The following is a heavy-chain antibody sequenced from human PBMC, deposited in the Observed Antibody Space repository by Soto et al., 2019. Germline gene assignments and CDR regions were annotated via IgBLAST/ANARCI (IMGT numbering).Heavy chain of an antibody. V-gene: IGHV3-30-3*01. CDR3: ARDLGVLRYFDWYPADGMDV. CDR1: GFTFSSYA. Sequence: GGSLRLSCAASGFTFSSYAMHWVRQAPGKGLEWVAVISYDGSNKYYADSVKGRFTISRDNSKNTLYLQMNSLRAEDAAVYYCARDLGVLRYFDWYPADGMDVWGQGTTVTVSS. CDR2: ISYDGSNK. D-gene: IGHD3-9*01. J-gene: IGHJ6*02.